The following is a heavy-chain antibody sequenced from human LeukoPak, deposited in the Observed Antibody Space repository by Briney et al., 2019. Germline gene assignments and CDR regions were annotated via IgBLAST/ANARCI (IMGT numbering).Heavy chain of an antibody. CDR2: ISSSSSYI. CDR3: ARGVGATTPYFDC. J-gene: IGHJ4*02. D-gene: IGHD1-26*01. Sequence: PGGSLRLSCAASGFTFSSYRMNWVRQAPGKGLEWVSSISSSSSYIYYADSVKGRFTISRDNAKNSLYLQMNSLRAEDTAVYYCARGVGATTPYFDCWGQGTLVTVSS. V-gene: IGHV3-21*01. CDR1: GFTFSSYR.